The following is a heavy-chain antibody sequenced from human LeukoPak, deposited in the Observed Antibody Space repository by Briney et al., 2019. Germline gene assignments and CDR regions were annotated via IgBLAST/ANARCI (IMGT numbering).Heavy chain of an antibody. J-gene: IGHJ4*02. CDR2: ISYDGSNK. CDR3: AKDGGYYYPLEPYFDY. V-gene: IGHV3-30*18. CDR1: GFTFSSYG. Sequence: QPGGSLRLSCAASGFTFSSYGMHWVRQAPGKGLEWVAVISYDGSNKYYADSVKGRFTISRDNSKDTLYLQMNSLRAEDTAVYYCAKDGGYYYPLEPYFDYWGQGTLVTVSS. D-gene: IGHD3-10*01.